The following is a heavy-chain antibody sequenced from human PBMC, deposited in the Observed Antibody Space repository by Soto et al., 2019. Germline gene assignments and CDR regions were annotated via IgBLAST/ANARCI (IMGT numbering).Heavy chain of an antibody. J-gene: IGHJ6*02. Sequence: QVQLVQSGAEVQKPGSSVKVSCKASGGTFSSYAISWVRQAPGQGLEWMGGIIPIFGTANYAQKFQGRVTITADESTSTAYMELSSLRSEDTAVYYCAREFNGVVPAARVRYYYYGMDVWGQGTTVTVSS. CDR2: IIPIFGTA. D-gene: IGHD2-2*01. V-gene: IGHV1-69*01. CDR1: GGTFSSYA. CDR3: AREFNGVVPAARVRYYYYGMDV.